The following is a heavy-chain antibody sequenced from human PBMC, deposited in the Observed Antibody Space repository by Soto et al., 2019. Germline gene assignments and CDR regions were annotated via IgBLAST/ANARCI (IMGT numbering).Heavy chain of an antibody. CDR2: LSDSGGSI. Sequence: GGSLRLSCTASGFTFSSHAMTWVRQAPGKGLEWVSGLSDSGGSIYYADSVKGRFTISRDNSMNTLYLQMNTLRAEDTAIYYCAKVSSSWYAGFFDRWGQGTLVTVSS. V-gene: IGHV3-23*01. CDR1: GFTFSSHA. CDR3: AKVSSSWYAGFFDR. D-gene: IGHD6-13*01. J-gene: IGHJ4*02.